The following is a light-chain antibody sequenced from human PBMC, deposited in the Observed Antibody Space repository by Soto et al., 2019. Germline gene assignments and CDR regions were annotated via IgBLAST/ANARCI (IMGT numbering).Light chain of an antibody. J-gene: IGKJ1*01. V-gene: IGKV1-27*01. CDR1: QGISNY. Sequence: DIQLTQSPSSLSASVGDRVTITCRASQGISNYLAWYQQQPGKVPKLLIYVASTLQSGVPSRFSGSGSGTDFTLTISSLQPEDVATYYCQKYNSAPWTFGQGTKVEIK. CDR3: QKYNSAPWT. CDR2: VAS.